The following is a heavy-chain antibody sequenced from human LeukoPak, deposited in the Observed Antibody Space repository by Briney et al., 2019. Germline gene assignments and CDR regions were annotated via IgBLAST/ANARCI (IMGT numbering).Heavy chain of an antibody. CDR2: IIPIFGTA. V-gene: IGHV1-69*13. CDR3: ARVGTDYYYYGMDV. CDR1: GGTFTSYA. Sequence: ASVKVSCKASGGTFTSYAISWVRQAPGQGLEWMGGIIPIFGTANYAQKFQGRVTITAGESTSTAYMELSSLRSEDTAVYYCARVGTDYYYYGMDVWGKGTMVTVSS. D-gene: IGHD1-1*01. J-gene: IGHJ6*04.